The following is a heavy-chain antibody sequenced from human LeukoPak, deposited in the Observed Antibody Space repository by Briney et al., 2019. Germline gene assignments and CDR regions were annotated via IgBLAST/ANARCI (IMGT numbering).Heavy chain of an antibody. Sequence: GRSLRLSCAASGFTFSSLWMTWVRQAPGKGLEWVANIKKDGSEKYYVDSVKGRFTISRDNAKNSLFLQMNSLRAEDTAVYYCARGGSGSSNYWFYWGQGTLVTVSS. J-gene: IGHJ4*02. CDR3: ARGGSGSSNYWFY. CDR1: GFTFSSLW. D-gene: IGHD6-13*01. CDR2: IKKDGSEK. V-gene: IGHV3-7*03.